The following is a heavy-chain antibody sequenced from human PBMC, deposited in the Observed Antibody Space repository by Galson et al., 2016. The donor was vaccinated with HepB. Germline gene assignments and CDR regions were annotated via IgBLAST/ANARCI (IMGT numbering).Heavy chain of an antibody. CDR1: GYPFINYG. CDR2: ISVNNGNT. CDR3: ARDRLEYFDFWSGTGGAFDI. V-gene: IGHV1-18*01. D-gene: IGHD3-3*01. J-gene: IGHJ3*02. Sequence: SVKVSCKASGYPFINYGINWLRQAPGQGLEWMGWISVNNGNTNYAQKYQDRVTLTRDTSTSTVYMEVGSLRYDDTATYYCARDRLEYFDFWSGTGGAFDIWGQGTMVTVSS.